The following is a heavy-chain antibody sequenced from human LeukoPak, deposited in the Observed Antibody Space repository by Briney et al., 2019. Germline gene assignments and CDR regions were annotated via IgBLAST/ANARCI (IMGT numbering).Heavy chain of an antibody. CDR2: INAGNGNT. J-gene: IGHJ3*02. CDR3: ARDRARVWFGELFGAFDI. Sequence: ASVKVSCKASGYTFTSYAMHWVRQAPGQRLEWMGWINAGNGNTKYSQKFQGRVTITRDTSASTAYMELSSLRSEDTAVYYCARDRARVWFGELFGAFDIWGQGTMVTVSS. CDR1: GYTFTSYA. D-gene: IGHD3-10*01. V-gene: IGHV1-3*01.